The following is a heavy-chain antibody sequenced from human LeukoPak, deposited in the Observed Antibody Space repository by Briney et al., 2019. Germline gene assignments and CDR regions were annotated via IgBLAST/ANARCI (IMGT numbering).Heavy chain of an antibody. CDR2: IYPGDSDT. Sequence: GESLKISCKASGYSFTSSWIGWVRQMPGKGLEWMGIIYPGDSDTRYSPSFQGQVTISADKSIRTAYLQWSSLEASDTAIYYCARLSVYYYGSGSYPRTLYFDYWGQGTLVTVSS. D-gene: IGHD3-10*01. CDR1: GYSFTSSW. V-gene: IGHV5-51*01. CDR3: ARLSVYYYGSGSYPRTLYFDY. J-gene: IGHJ4*02.